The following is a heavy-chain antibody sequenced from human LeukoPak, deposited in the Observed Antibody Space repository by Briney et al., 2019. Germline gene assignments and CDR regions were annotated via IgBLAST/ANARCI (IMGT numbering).Heavy chain of an antibody. Sequence: SETLSLTCTVSGGSISSYYWSWIRQPPGKGLEWIGYIYYSGGTNYNPSLKSRVTISVDTSKNQFSLKLSSVTAADTAVYYCARAYYYYGMDVWGQGTTVTVSS. CDR2: IYYSGGT. J-gene: IGHJ6*02. CDR3: ARAYYYYGMDV. V-gene: IGHV4-59*01. CDR1: GGSISSYY.